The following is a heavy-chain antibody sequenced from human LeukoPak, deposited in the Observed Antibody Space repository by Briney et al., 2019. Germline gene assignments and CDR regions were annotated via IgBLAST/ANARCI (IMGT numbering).Heavy chain of an antibody. V-gene: IGHV3-48*03. CDR1: GFTFSSYE. CDR2: ISSSGSTI. D-gene: IGHD4-17*01. J-gene: IGHJ1*01. CDR3: ARPSVNDYADFQY. Sequence: GGSLRLSCAASGFTFSSYEMNWVRQAPGKGLEWVSYISSSGSTIYYADSVKGRFTISRDNAKNSLFLHMSSLREDDTAVYYCARPSVNDYADFQYWGQGALVTVSS.